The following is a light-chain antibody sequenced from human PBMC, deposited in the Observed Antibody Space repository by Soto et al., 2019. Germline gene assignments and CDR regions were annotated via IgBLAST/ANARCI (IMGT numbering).Light chain of an antibody. CDR3: QQRHNWPIT. CDR1: HSISSW. Sequence: DIQMTQSPSTLSASVGDRVTITCRASHSISSWLAWYQQKPGKAPNLLIYAASTLESGVPSRFSGSGSGTDFTLTISGLEPADLGVYYCQQRHNWPITFGQGTRLEIK. V-gene: IGKV1-5*01. J-gene: IGKJ5*01. CDR2: AAS.